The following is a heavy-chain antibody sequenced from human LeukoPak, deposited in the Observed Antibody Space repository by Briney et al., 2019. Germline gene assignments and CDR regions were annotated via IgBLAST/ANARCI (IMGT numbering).Heavy chain of an antibody. CDR3: ARDNSVGDTAWWFDP. J-gene: IGHJ5*02. V-gene: IGHV1-18*01. Sequence: GASVKVSCKASGYTLTSYGISWVRQAPGQGLEWMGWISAYNGNTNYAQKLQGRVTMTTDTSTSTAYMELSSLRSEDTAVYYCARDNSVGDTAWWFDPWGQGTLVTVSS. CDR2: ISAYNGNT. CDR1: GYTLTSYG. D-gene: IGHD1-26*01.